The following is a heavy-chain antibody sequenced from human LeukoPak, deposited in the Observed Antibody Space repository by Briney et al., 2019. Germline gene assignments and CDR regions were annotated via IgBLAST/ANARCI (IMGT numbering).Heavy chain of an antibody. CDR1: GGSISSYY. V-gene: IGHV4-59*08. J-gene: IGHJ3*01. CDR3: ARHLDSWPDRAFDL. CDR2: IYYSGTT. D-gene: IGHD2-21*01. Sequence: PSETLSLTCTVSGGSISSYYWSWIRKPPAKGLEWIGYIYYSGTTNYNPSLKCRVTMSVDTSKNQFSLNLSSVTAADTAVYYCARHLDSWPDRAFDLWGQGTMVSVSS.